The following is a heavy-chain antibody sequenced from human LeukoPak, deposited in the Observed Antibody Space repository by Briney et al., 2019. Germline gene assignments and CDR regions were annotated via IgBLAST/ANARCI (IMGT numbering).Heavy chain of an antibody. D-gene: IGHD1-26*01. CDR1: GFTFSNYW. CDR3: ARAPRGVVGAIDY. J-gene: IGHJ4*02. V-gene: IGHV3-7*01. Sequence: GGSLRLSCAASGFTFSNYWMSWVRQAPGKGLEWVANIKQDGSEKYYVDSVKGRFTISRDNTKNPLYLQMNSLSAEDTAVYYCARAPRGVVGAIDYWGQGTLVTVSS. CDR2: IKQDGSEK.